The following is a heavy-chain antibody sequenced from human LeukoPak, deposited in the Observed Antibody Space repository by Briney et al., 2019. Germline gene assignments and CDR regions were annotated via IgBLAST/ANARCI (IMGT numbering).Heavy chain of an antibody. Sequence: GASVKVSCKASGYTFTGYYIHWVRQAPGQGLEWMGIINPSGSSRSYSQKFQGRVTMTRDMSKSTVYMELSSLRSEDTAVYYCARDYRYYYDGSHSGFDYWGQGTLVTVSS. J-gene: IGHJ4*02. CDR3: ARDYRYYYDGSHSGFDY. CDR2: INPSGSSR. V-gene: IGHV1-46*01. CDR1: GYTFTGYY. D-gene: IGHD3-22*01.